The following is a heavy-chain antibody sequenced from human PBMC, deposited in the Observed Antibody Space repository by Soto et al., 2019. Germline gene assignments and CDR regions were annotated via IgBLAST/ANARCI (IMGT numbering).Heavy chain of an antibody. CDR2: TYYRSKLYY. Sequence: PSRTLSLTYVITWDSVSSNSGGWSCVSQSPSRGLEWLGRTYYRSKLYYDYAVSVRGRITINPDTSKNQYSLQLNSVTPEDTAVYFCARGEQYSGRIFDYWGQGTLITVSS. V-gene: IGHV6-1*01. CDR1: WDSVSSNSGG. J-gene: IGHJ4*01. CDR3: ARGEQYSGRIFDY. D-gene: IGHD1-26*01.